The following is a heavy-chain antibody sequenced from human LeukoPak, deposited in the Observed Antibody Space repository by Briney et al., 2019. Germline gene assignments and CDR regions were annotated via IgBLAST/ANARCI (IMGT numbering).Heavy chain of an antibody. J-gene: IGHJ4*02. Sequence: GGSLRLSCAASGFTFSSYWMSWVRQAPGKGLEWVANIKYDGNEEYYVDSVKGRFTISRDNAKNSLYLQLNSLRLEDTAVYYCKSGGAAPGSFDNWGQGTLVTVS. D-gene: IGHD4-23*01. CDR3: KSGGAAPGSFDN. V-gene: IGHV3-7*01. CDR2: IKYDGNEE. CDR1: GFTFSSYW.